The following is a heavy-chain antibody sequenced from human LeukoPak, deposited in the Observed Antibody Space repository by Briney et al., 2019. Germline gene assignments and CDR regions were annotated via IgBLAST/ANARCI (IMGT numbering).Heavy chain of an antibody. CDR1: GYTFTSYA. V-gene: IGHV1-3*01. CDR3: ARVITMVRGGLGY. J-gene: IGHJ4*02. CDR2: INAGNGNT. Sequence: ASVKLSSTASGYTFTSYAMHWVRQAPGQRLEWMGWINAGNGNTKYSQKFQARVTITRDTSASTACMELSSLRSEDTAVYYCARVITMVRGGLGYWGQGNLVTVSS. D-gene: IGHD3-10*01.